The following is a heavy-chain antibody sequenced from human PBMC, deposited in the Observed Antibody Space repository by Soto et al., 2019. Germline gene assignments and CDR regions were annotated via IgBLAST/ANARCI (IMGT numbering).Heavy chain of an antibody. V-gene: IGHV1-18*01. CDR3: ARDRDQGYIWGSYRFSLYFDY. D-gene: IGHD3-16*02. CDR1: GYTFTSYG. J-gene: IGHJ4*02. Sequence: ASVKVSCKASGYTFTSYGISWVQQAPGQGLEWMGWISAYNGNTNYAQKLQGRVTMTTDTSTSTAYMELRSLRSDDTAVYYCARDRDQGYIWGSYRFSLYFDYWGQGTLVTVSS. CDR2: ISAYNGNT.